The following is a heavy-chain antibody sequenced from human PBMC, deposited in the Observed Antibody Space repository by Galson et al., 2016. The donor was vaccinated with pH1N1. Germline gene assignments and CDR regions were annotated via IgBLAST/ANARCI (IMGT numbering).Heavy chain of an antibody. CDR1: GGSTSSDY. CDR3: ARGDYYYGSGTDEDFGFDP. Sequence: SETLSLTCTVSGGSTSSDYWSWIRQPPGKGLEWIGYIHNSGSTNYNPSLKSRVTISVATSKQQFSLKLSSVIAADTAVYYWARGDYYYGSGTDEDFGFDPWGQGTLVTVSS. D-gene: IGHD3-10*01. V-gene: IGHV4-59*01. CDR2: IHNSGST. J-gene: IGHJ5*02.